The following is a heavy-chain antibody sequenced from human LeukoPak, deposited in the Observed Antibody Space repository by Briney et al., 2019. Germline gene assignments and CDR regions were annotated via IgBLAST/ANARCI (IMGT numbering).Heavy chain of an antibody. D-gene: IGHD3-22*01. J-gene: IGHJ4*02. CDR1: GASISSYY. CDR2: IYYSGSI. V-gene: IGHV4-59*01. CDR3: ARENPSGYYNRPIDY. Sequence: PSETLSLICTVSGASISSYYWSWIRQPPGKGLEWIGDIYYSGSIKYNPSLKSRVTMSVDTSKNQFSLKLSSVTAADTAIYYCARENPSGYYNRPIDYWGQGTLVTVSS.